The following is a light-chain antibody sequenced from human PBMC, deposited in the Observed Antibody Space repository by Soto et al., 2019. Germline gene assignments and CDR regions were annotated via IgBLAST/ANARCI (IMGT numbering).Light chain of an antibody. J-gene: IGKJ1*01. V-gene: IGKV1-5*01. CDR1: QSISSW. CDR2: DAS. Sequence: DIQMTQSPSTLSASVGDRVALTCRASQSISSWLAWYQKKPGKAPKVMISDASSLEGGVPSRFSGSGSGTYSTLTISSLQPEDVATYYCQQSYSTHRTFGQGTKVDIK. CDR3: QQSYSTHRT.